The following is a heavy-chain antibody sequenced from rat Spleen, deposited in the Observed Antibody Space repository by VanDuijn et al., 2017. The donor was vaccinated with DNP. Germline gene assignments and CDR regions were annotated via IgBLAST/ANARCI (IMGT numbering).Heavy chain of an antibody. CDR3: ARWNSGYYAMDA. V-gene: IGHV5-22*01. J-gene: IGHJ4*01. Sequence: EVQLVESGGGLVQPGRSLKLSCAASGFIFTDYYMAWVRQAPTKGLEWVASISYDGVHAYYRGSVKGRFTISRDNAKSTLYLQMNSLRSEDMATYYCARWNSGYYAMDAWGQGTSVTVSS. CDR2: ISYDGVHA. CDR1: GFIFTDYY. D-gene: IGHD4-3*01.